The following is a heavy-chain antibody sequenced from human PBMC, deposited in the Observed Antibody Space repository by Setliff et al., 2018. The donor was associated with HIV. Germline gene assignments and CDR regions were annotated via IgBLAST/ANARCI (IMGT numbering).Heavy chain of an antibody. CDR3: AKDGEYYDSSGFSY. CDR1: GFTFSSYT. Sequence: GGSLRLSCVASGFTFSSYTMSWVRQAPGKGLEWVSVVDGSGFNPYYADSVKGRFTISRDNSKDTMFLQMNSVRAEDTAVYYCAKDGEYYDSSGFSYWGQGTLVTVSS. D-gene: IGHD3-22*01. CDR2: VDGSGFNP. J-gene: IGHJ4*02. V-gene: IGHV3-23*01.